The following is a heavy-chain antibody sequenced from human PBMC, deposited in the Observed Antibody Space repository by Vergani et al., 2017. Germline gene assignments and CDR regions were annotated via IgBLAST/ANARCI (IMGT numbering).Heavy chain of an antibody. J-gene: IGHJ3*02. CDR1: GYTFTGYY. Sequence: QVQLVQSGAEVKKPGASVKVSCKASGYTFTGYYMHWVRQAPGQGLEWMGWINPNSGGTNYAQKFQGRVTMTRDTSISTAYMELSRLRSDDTAVYYCARYYYDSSGYYFGIRDPFDIWGQGTMVTVSS. V-gene: IGHV1-2*02. D-gene: IGHD3-22*01. CDR3: ARYYYDSSGYYFGIRDPFDI. CDR2: INPNSGGT.